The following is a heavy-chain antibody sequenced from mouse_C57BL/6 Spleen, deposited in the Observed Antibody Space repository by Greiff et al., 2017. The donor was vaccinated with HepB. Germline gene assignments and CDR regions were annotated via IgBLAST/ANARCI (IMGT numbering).Heavy chain of an antibody. Sequence: QVQLQQPGAELVKPGASVKLSCKASGYTFTSYWMQWVKQRPGQGLEWIGEIDPSDSYTNYNQKFKGKATLTVDTSSSTDYMQLSSLTSEDSAVYYCARGGKEDFDYWGQGTTLTVSS. J-gene: IGHJ2*01. V-gene: IGHV1-50*01. CDR2: IDPSDSYT. CDR1: GYTFTSYW. CDR3: ARGGKEDFDY. D-gene: IGHD1-3*01.